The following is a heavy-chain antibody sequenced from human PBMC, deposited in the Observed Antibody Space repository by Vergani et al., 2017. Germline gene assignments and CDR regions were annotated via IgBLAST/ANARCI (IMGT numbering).Heavy chain of an antibody. Sequence: EVQLVETGGGLIQPGGSLRLSCAASGFTVSSNYMSWVRQAPGKGLEWVSVIYSGGSTYYADSVKGRFTISKDNSKNTLYLQMNSLRAEDTAVYYCAKYEPKYSYGNGFDYWGQGTLVTVSS. CDR1: GFTVSSNY. CDR3: AKYEPKYSYGNGFDY. V-gene: IGHV3-53*02. J-gene: IGHJ4*02. CDR2: IYSGGST. D-gene: IGHD5-18*01.